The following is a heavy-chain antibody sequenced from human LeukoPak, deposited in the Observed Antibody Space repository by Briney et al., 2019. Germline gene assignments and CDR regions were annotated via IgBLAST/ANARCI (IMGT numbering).Heavy chain of an antibody. CDR1: GGSIDSRSYY. J-gene: IGHJ4*02. V-gene: IGHV4-39*01. CDR2: IYHSGST. Sequence: SETLSLTCTVSGGSIDSRSYYWDWIRQAPGKGLEWIGTIYHSGSTEYNPSLKSRVAIFVDTSKNQFSLILHSVAAADTAVYYCARHTDYDYIWGFDFWGQGTLVTVSS. D-gene: IGHD3-16*01. CDR3: ARHTDYDYIWGFDF.